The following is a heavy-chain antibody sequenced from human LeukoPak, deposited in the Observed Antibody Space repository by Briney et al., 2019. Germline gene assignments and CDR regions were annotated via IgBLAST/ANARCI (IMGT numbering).Heavy chain of an antibody. J-gene: IGHJ4*02. CDR1: GGSINTYY. CDR3: ARGNSSSSCDY. CDR2: IYTNGST. D-gene: IGHD6-6*01. Sequence: PSETLSLTCTVSGGSINTYYWNWIRQPAGKGLEWIGRIYTNGSTNYNPSLKSRVSISIDKCKNQFSLRLSSVTAADTAVYYCARGNSSSSCDYWGQGTLVTVSS. V-gene: IGHV4-4*07.